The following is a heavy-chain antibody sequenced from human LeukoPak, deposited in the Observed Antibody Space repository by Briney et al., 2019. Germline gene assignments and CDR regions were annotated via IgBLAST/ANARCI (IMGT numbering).Heavy chain of an antibody. CDR2: INHRGNT. CDR1: GGSLSGYY. Sequence: PSETLSLTCGVYGGSLSGYYWSWIRQPPGKGLEWIGEINHRGNTNYSPSLKSRVALSIDTSENQFSLKLRSVTAADTAVYYCARTPDYDSSGLDYWGQGALVTVSS. V-gene: IGHV4-34*01. D-gene: IGHD3-22*01. CDR3: ARTPDYDSSGLDY. J-gene: IGHJ4*02.